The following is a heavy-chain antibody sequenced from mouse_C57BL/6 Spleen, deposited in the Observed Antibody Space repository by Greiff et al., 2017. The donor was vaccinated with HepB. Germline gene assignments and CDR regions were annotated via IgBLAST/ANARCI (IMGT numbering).Heavy chain of an antibody. CDR1: GFTFSDYG. CDR2: ISSGSSTI. J-gene: IGHJ4*01. Sequence: EVMLVESGGGLVKPGGSLKLSCAASGFTFSDYGMHWVRQAPEKGLEWVAYISSGSSTIYYADTVKGRFTISRDNAKNTLFLQMTSLRSEDTAMYDCARRGYDYGGDAMDYWGQGTSVTVSS. D-gene: IGHD2-4*01. CDR3: ARRGYDYGGDAMDY. V-gene: IGHV5-17*01.